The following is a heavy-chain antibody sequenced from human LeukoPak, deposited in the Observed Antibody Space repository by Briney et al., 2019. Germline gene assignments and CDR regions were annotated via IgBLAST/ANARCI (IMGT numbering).Heavy chain of an antibody. V-gene: IGHV1-8*03. CDR1: GYTFTSYD. J-gene: IGHJ6*03. CDR2: MNPNSGNT. Sequence: ASVKVSCKASGYTFTSYDINWVRQATGQGLEWMGWMNPNSGNTGYAQKFQGRVTITRNTSISTAYMELSSLRSEDTAVYYCARGNRYSSGWYVGYYYYMDVWGKGTTVTVSS. D-gene: IGHD6-19*01. CDR3: ARGNRYSSGWYVGYYYYMDV.